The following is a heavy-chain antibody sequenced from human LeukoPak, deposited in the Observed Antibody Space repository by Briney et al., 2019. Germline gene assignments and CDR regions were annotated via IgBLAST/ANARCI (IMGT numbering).Heavy chain of an antibody. CDR1: GYTFRIYG. D-gene: IGHD3-10*01. CDR2: IKEDGSEK. J-gene: IGHJ4*02. V-gene: IGHV3-7*05. Sequence: GGSLRLSCAASGYTFRIYGMSRGRQAPGKGLEWVANIKEDGSEKNYLDSVKGGFTISRDNTKNSLYLQMNSLRAEDTAVYYCAREVFGGAFDYSGQGTLVTVSS. CDR3: AREVFGGAFDY.